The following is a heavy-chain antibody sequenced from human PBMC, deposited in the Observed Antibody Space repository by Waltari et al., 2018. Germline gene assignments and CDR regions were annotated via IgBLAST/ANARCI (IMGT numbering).Heavy chain of an antibody. Sequence: QLQLVESGGGVVQPGKSLRLSCTASTLIFSKYAMHWVRQAPGKGLEWVAVMSFDGKNEYYTDSVKGRFTISRDNSNNTLYLQMNILRTEDTALYYCTRSGERLAYYFDYWGQGVLVTVSS. CDR1: TLIFSKYA. CDR3: TRSGERLAYYFDY. V-gene: IGHV3-30*04. CDR2: MSFDGKNE. J-gene: IGHJ4*02. D-gene: IGHD3-10*01.